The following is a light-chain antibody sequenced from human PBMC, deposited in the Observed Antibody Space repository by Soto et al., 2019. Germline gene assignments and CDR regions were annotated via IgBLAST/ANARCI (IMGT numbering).Light chain of an antibody. CDR1: QSINRW. CDR2: KAS. CDR3: HQYDTYWT. J-gene: IGKJ1*01. V-gene: IGKV1-5*03. Sequence: DIQLTQSPSTLSASVGDRVTITCRASQSINRWLAWYQQKPGKTPKLLMYKASSLERGVPSRFSGSGSGTEFTLTISSLQPDDFATYYGHQYDTYWTFGQGTKVEIK.